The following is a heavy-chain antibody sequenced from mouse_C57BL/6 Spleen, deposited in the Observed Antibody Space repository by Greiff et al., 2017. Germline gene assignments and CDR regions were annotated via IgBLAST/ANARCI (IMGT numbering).Heavy chain of an antibody. D-gene: IGHD2-4*01. Sequence: VQLQQPGAELVKPGASVKMSCKASGYTFTSYWITWVKQRPGQGLEWIGDIYPGSGSTNYNEKFKSKATLTVDTSSSTAYMQLSSLTSEDSAVYYCARNYDYDEAISMDYWGQGTSVTVSS. CDR3: ARNYDYDEAISMDY. CDR2: IYPGSGST. CDR1: GYTFTSYW. J-gene: IGHJ4*01. V-gene: IGHV1-55*01.